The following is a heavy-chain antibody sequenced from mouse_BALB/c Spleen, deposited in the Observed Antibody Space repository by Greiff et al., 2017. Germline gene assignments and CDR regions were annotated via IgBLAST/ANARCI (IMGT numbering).Heavy chain of an antibody. CDR3: ARLPYYFDY. Sequence: VHVKQSGAELVKPGASVKLSCTASGFNIKDTYMHWVKQRPEQGLEWIGRIDPANGNTKYDPKFQGKATITADTSSNTAYLQLSSLTSEDTAVYYCARLPYYFDYWGQGTTLTVSS. CDR2: IDPANGNT. CDR1: GFNIKDTY. J-gene: IGHJ2*01. V-gene: IGHV14-3*02.